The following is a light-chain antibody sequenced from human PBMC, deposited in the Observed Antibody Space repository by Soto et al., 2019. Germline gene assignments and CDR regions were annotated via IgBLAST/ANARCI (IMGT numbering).Light chain of an antibody. J-gene: IGKJ2*01. CDR3: QQSYTTPH. CDR1: QSISTW. CDR2: KAS. V-gene: IGKV1-5*03. Sequence: DIQMTQSPSTLSASVGDRVTITCRASQSISTWLAWYQQEPGKAPKLLIHKASSLQSGVPSRFSGSGSGTDFTLTISSLQPEDFATYYCQQSYTTPHFGQGTKLEIK.